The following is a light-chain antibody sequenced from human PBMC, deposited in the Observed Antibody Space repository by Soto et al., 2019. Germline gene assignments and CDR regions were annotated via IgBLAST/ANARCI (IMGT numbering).Light chain of an antibody. CDR3: SSYTSSSTLV. CDR2: EVS. CDR1: SSDIGAYNY. V-gene: IGLV2-14*01. Sequence: QSALTQPASVSGPPGQSITISCTGTSSDIGAYNYVSWYQLHPGKAPKLMIYEVSNRPSGVSNRFSGSKSGNTASLTISGLQAEDEADYYCSSYTSSSTLVFGTGTKVTVL. J-gene: IGLJ1*01.